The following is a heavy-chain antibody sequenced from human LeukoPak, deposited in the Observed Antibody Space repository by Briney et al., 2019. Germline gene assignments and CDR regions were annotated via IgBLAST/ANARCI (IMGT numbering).Heavy chain of an antibody. J-gene: IGHJ5*02. Sequence: GESLKISCKGSGYSFTSYWIGWVRQMPGKGLEWMGIIYPGDSDTRYSPSFQGQVTISADKSISTAYLQWSSLKASDTAMYYCARSHCSGGGCYWFDPWGQGTLVTVSS. V-gene: IGHV5-51*01. CDR1: GYSFTSYW. D-gene: IGHD2-15*01. CDR2: IYPGDSDT. CDR3: ARSHCSGGGCYWFDP.